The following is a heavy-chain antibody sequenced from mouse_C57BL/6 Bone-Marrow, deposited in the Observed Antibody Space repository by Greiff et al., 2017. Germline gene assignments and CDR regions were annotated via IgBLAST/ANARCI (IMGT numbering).Heavy chain of an antibody. V-gene: IGHV1-81*01. J-gene: IGHJ3*01. CDR2: IYPRSGNT. Sequence: VQVVESGAELARPGASVKLSCKASGYTFTSYGISWVKQRTGQGLEWIGEIYPRSGNTYYNEKFQGKATLTADKSSSTAYMELRSLTSEDSAVYFGARLRAWFAYWGQGTLVTVSA. CDR3: ARLRAWFAY. CDR1: GYTFTSYG. D-gene: IGHD1-1*01.